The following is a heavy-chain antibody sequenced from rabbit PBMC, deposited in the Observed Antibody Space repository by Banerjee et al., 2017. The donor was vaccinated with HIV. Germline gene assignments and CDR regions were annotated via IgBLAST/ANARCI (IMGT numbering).Heavy chain of an antibody. V-gene: IGHV1S45*01. CDR1: GFSFSSSYC. D-gene: IGHD6-1*01. J-gene: IGHJ6*01. CDR2: IYAGSSGST. CDR3: ARGWNYDNVGYADALHL. Sequence: QEQLEESGGDLVKPGASLTLTCTASGFSFSSSYCMCWVRQAPGKGLEWIACIYAGSSGSTYYASWAKGRFTISKTSSTTVTLQMTSLTAADTATYFCARGWNYDNVGYADALHLWGPGTLVTVS.